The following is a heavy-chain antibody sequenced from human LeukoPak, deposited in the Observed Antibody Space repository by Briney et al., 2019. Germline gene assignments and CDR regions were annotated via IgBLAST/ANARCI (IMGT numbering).Heavy chain of an antibody. Sequence: GGSLRLSCAASGFTFSSYSMNWVRQAPGKGLEWVAFIRYDGSNKYYADSVKGRFTISRDNSKNTLYLQMNSLRAEDTAVYYCAKDATTVTSQGDYWGQGTLVTVSS. CDR2: IRYDGSNK. V-gene: IGHV3-30*02. D-gene: IGHD4-17*01. CDR3: AKDATTVTSQGDY. CDR1: GFTFSSYS. J-gene: IGHJ4*02.